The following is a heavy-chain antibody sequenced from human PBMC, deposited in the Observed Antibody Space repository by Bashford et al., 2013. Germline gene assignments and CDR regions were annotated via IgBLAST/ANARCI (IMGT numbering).Heavy chain of an antibody. CDR2: ISHSGST. CDR3: AGSYYDSRDY. J-gene: IGHJ4*01. D-gene: IGHD3-22*01. Sequence: TLSLTCTVSGGSVSSGSYYWSWIRQPQGRAWSGLGYISHSGSTYYISSLKSRLSTSVDTSKNQFSLWLNSVTAADTAVYYCAGSYYDSRDYWGPGELWSPRLL. CDR1: GGSVSSGSYY. V-gene: IGHV4-30-4*01.